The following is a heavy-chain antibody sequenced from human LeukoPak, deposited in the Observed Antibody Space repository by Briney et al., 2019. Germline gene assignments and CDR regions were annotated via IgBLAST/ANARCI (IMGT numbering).Heavy chain of an antibody. J-gene: IGHJ4*02. V-gene: IGHV4-34*01. D-gene: IGHD2-2*01. CDR1: GGGFSGYY. CDR2: INHSGST. Sequence: SETLSLTCAVDGGGFSGYYWSWLRQPPGKGLEWIGEINHSGSTNYNPSLKSRVTISVDTSKNQFSLKLSSVTAADTAVYYCARGFRGNIVVVPAAAFDYWGQGTLVTVSS. CDR3: ARGFRGNIVVVPAAAFDY.